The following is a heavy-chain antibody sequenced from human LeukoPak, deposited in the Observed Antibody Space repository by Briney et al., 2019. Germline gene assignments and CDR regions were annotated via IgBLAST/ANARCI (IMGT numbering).Heavy chain of an antibody. V-gene: IGHV1-8*01. D-gene: IGHD1-1*01. Sequence: GASVKVSCKASGYTFTSYDINWVRQATGQRLEWMGWMNPNSGNTGYAQKFQGRVTMTRNTSISTAYMELSSLRSEDTAVYYCARALRTTAAWFDPWGQGTLVTVSS. CDR3: ARALRTTAAWFDP. J-gene: IGHJ5*02. CDR1: GYTFTSYD. CDR2: MNPNSGNT.